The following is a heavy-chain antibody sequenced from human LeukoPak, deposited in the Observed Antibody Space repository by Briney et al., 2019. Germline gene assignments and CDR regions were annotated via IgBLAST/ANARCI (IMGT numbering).Heavy chain of an antibody. J-gene: IGHJ4*02. CDR1: AGSISSDSYY. Sequence: SETLSLTCTVSAGSISSDSYYWGWIRQPPGKGLEWIGYIYYSGSTNYNPSLKSRVTISVDTSKNQFSLRLSSVTAADTAVYYCARVTGYVMEDYFDYWGQGTLVTVSS. D-gene: IGHD6-13*01. V-gene: IGHV4-61*01. CDR3: ARVTGYVMEDYFDY. CDR2: IYYSGST.